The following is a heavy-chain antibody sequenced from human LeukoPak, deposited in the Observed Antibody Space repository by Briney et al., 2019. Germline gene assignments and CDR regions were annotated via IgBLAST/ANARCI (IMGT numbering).Heavy chain of an antibody. CDR3: AREEPAAHLEGYYYYGMDV. D-gene: IGHD1-1*01. J-gene: IGHJ6*02. CDR1: GFTFSSYS. Sequence: GGSLRLSCAASGFTFSSYSMNWVRQAPGKGLEWVSYISSSSSTIYYADSVKGRFTISRDNAKNSLYLQMNSLRDEDTAVYYCAREEPAAHLEGYYYYGMDVWGQGTTVTVSS. V-gene: IGHV3-48*02. CDR2: ISSSSSTI.